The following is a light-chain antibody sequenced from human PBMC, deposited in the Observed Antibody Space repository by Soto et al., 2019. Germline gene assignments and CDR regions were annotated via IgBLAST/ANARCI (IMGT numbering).Light chain of an antibody. Sequence: EIVMTQSPVTLSVSLGETATLSCRASQTVTNSYLAWYQQKPGQAPRLLISGASTRAARIPVRFSGSGSGTELTLTISSLQSEDFAVYYCQQYSDWPLTFGGGTKLEIK. CDR3: QQYSDWPLT. V-gene: IGKV3-15*01. CDR2: GAS. J-gene: IGKJ4*01. CDR1: QTVTNS.